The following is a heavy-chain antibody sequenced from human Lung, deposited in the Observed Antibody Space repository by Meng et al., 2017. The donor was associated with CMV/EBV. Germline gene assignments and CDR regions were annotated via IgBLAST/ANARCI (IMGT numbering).Heavy chain of an antibody. CDR1: GFTFSNYW. J-gene: IGHJ6*02. V-gene: IGHV3-7*01. CDR2: IKQDGSEK. Sequence: SCAASGFTFSNYWMSWVRQAPGKGLEWVANIKQDGSEKYYVDSVKGRFTISRDNAKNSLYLQMNSLRAEDTAVYYCARVSGIAWAGTFGIGYYYYGMYVXGQGXTVTVSS. CDR3: ARVSGIAWAGTFGIGYYYYGMYV. D-gene: IGHD6-19*01.